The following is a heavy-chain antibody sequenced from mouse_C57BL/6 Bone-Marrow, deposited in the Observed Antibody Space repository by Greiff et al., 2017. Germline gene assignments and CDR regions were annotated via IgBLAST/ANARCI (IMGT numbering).Heavy chain of an antibody. CDR2: IDPSDSYT. CDR1: GYTFTSYW. V-gene: IGHV1-69*01. CDR3: ARLGERPYYFDY. J-gene: IGHJ2*01. Sequence: QVQLQQSGAELVMPGASVKLSCKASGYTFTSYWMHWVKQRPGQGLEWIGEIDPSDSYTNYNQKFKGKSTLTVDKSSSTAYMQLSSLRAEDSAVYYCARLGERPYYFDYWGQRNTLTVSS. D-gene: IGHD1-2*01.